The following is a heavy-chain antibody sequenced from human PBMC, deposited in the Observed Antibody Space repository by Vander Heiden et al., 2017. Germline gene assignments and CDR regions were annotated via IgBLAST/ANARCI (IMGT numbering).Heavy chain of an antibody. CDR2: IWYDGSNK. J-gene: IGHJ4*02. CDR1: GFTFSSYC. D-gene: IGHD2-15*01. Sequence: QVQLVESGGGVVQPGRSLRPSCAASGFTFSSYCVRWVRQAPGKGLEWVAVIWYDGSNKYYADSVKGRFTISRDNSKNTLYLQMNSLRAEDTAVYYCARDTYCSGGSCYSFYFDYWGQGTLVTVSS. V-gene: IGHV3-33*01. CDR3: ARDTYCSGGSCYSFYFDY.